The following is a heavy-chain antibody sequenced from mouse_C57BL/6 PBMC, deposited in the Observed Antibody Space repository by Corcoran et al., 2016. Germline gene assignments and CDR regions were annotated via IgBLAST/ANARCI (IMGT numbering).Heavy chain of an antibody. CDR3: ARLYGYDDPSFAY. Sequence: QVTLKESGPGILQPSQTLSLTCSFSGFSLSTFGIGVGWIHQPSGKGLEWLAHIWWDDDKYYNPALKSRLTISKDTSKNQVFLKIANVDTADTATYYCARLYGYDDPSFAYWGQGTLVTVSA. CDR2: IWWDDDK. D-gene: IGHD2-2*01. J-gene: IGHJ3*01. V-gene: IGHV8-8*01. CDR1: GFSLSTFGIG.